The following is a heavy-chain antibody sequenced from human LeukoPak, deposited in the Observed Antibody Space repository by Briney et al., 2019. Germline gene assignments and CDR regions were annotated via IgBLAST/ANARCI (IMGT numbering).Heavy chain of an antibody. CDR1: GGSISSSSYY. D-gene: IGHD5-12*01. Sequence: SETLSLTCTVSGGSISSSSYYWGWIRQPPGKGLEWIGYIYYSGSTYYNPSLKSRATISVDTSKNQFSLKLSSVTAADTAVYYCARDRGVRGYDLGTWFDYWGQGTLVTVSS. CDR2: IYYSGST. V-gene: IGHV4-30-4*08. J-gene: IGHJ4*02. CDR3: ARDRGVRGYDLGTWFDY.